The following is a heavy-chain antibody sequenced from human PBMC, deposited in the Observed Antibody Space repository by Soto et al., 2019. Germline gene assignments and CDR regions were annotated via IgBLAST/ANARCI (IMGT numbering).Heavy chain of an antibody. V-gene: IGHV3-23*01. CDR2: VSIGGST. CDR1: GFTFSSYA. Sequence: DVQLLESGGGLVQPEGSLRLSCAASGFTFSSYAMGWVRQGPGKGLEWVAVVSIGGSTHYADSVRGRFTISRDNSKNTLALQMNSLTAEATAVYFCAKRRGAGGHFDYWGQGAVVTVSS. J-gene: IGHJ4*02. D-gene: IGHD2-15*01. CDR3: AKRRGAGGHFDY.